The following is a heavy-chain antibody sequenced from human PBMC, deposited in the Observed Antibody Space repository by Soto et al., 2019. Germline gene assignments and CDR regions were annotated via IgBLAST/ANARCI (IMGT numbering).Heavy chain of an antibody. Sequence: AGGSLRLSCAASGFTFSSYSMNWVRQAPGKGLEWVSYISSSSSTIYYADSVKGRFTISRDNAKNSLYLQMNSLRDEDTAVYYCARFRNYGDYLGQYFKHWGQGTLVTVSS. V-gene: IGHV3-48*02. CDR1: GFTFSSYS. CDR3: ARFRNYGDYLGQYFKH. J-gene: IGHJ1*01. D-gene: IGHD4-17*01. CDR2: ISSSSSTI.